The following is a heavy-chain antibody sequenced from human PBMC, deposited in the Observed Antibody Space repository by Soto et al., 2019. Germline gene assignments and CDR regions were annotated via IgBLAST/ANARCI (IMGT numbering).Heavy chain of an antibody. J-gene: IGHJ4*02. CDR2: IYPGDSDT. CDR3: ARHRRDGYNRFDY. V-gene: IGHV5-51*01. CDR1: GYSFTYYW. Sequence: VGAVKSSCIASGYSFTYYWIGWVRQMPGKGLEWMGIIYPGDSDTTYSPSFQGQVTISADKSISTAYLHWSSLKASDTAMYYCARHRRDGYNRFDYWGQGTLVPASS. D-gene: IGHD5-12*01.